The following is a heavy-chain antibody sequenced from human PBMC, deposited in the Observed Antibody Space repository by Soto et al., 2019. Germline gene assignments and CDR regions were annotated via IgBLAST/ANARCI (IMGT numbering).Heavy chain of an antibody. D-gene: IGHD6-13*01. CDR1: GFTFSSYS. Sequence: GGSLRLSCAASGFTFSSYSMNWVRQAPGKGLEWVSAISGSGGSIYYADSVKGRFTISRDNSKNTLYLQMNSLRAEDTAVYYCARVHSSSLDYWGQGTLVTVSS. J-gene: IGHJ4*02. CDR3: ARVHSSSLDY. V-gene: IGHV3-23*01. CDR2: ISGSGGSI.